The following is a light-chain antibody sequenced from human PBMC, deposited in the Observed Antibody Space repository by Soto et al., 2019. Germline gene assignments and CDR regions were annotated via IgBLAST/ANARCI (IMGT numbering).Light chain of an antibody. CDR3: YSAADNTVM. J-gene: IGLJ3*02. CDR2: SDT. CDR1: VLAKNY. Sequence: SYELTQPSSVSVSPGQTARITCSGDVLAKNYARWFQQKPGLAPVLVIYSDTERPSGIPDRFSGSTSGATVTLTISGAQVEDEADYYCYSAADNTVMFGGGTKLTV. V-gene: IGLV3-27*01.